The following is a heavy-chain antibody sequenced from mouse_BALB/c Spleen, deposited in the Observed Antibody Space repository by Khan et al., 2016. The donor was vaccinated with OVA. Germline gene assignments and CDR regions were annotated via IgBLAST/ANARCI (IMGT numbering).Heavy chain of an antibody. CDR1: GYSFTSYY. Sequence: VQLQQSGPELMKPGASVNISCKASGYSFTSYYIHWVKQSHGKSLEWIGYIDPFNGGTDYNQKFKGKATLPVDKSSNTAYMHLSSLTSEDSAVYYCARGKFDYWGQGTLVTVSA. V-gene: IGHV1S135*01. CDR3: ARGKFDY. J-gene: IGHJ3*01. CDR2: IDPFNGGT.